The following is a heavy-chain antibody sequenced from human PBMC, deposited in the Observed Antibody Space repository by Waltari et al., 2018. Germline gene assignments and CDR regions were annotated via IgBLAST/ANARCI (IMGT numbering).Heavy chain of an antibody. V-gene: IGHV3-30*02. Sequence: QVQLVESGGGVVQPGGSLRPSCAASGFRFRSYCMHWVRQAPGKGLEWVAFIRSDGSNEYYADSVKDRFTISRDNSKNTLSLQMNSLRTDDTALYYCAKDRSSWTGFFDYWGQGTLVPVSS. J-gene: IGHJ4*02. CDR2: IRSDGSNE. CDR3: AKDRSSWTGFFDY. D-gene: IGHD6-13*01. CDR1: GFRFRSYC.